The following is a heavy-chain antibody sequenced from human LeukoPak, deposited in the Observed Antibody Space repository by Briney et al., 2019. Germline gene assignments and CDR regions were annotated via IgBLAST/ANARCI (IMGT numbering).Heavy chain of an antibody. CDR3: ARARDGTNEGSLDV. CDR2: IYYNGDT. V-gene: IGHV4-39*07. Sequence: SETLSLICSVSGISVTSPDYYWGWVRQSPGKTLEWIGNIYYNGDTNYNPSLNSRVTISIDTTKNQFSLRLTSVTAADTAMYYCARARDGTNEGSLDVWGQGTMVTASS. CDR1: GISVTSPDYY. J-gene: IGHJ3*01. D-gene: IGHD5-24*01.